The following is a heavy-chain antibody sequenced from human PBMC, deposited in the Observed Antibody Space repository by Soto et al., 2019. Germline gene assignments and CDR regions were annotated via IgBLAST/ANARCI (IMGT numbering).Heavy chain of an antibody. Sequence: QDQLVQSGAEVKKPGSSVKVSCKAFGGPFSSHTISWVRQAPGQGLEWMGRIIPALGTTTYAQKFQGRVTITADESVTTVYMELNSLRTEDTAVYYCARPDFGGSWYFDLWGRGTLVTVSS. J-gene: IGHJ2*01. V-gene: IGHV1-69*08. D-gene: IGHD4-17*01. CDR2: IIPALGTT. CDR1: GGPFSSHT. CDR3: ARPDFGGSWYFDL.